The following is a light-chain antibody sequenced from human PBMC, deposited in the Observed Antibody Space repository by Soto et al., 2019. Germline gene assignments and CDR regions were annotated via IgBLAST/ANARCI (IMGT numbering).Light chain of an antibody. Sequence: DLQMTQSPPSLSASVGDRVTITCQASHDIGNSLNWYQDKPGQAPKLVIYDAYNLETGVPSTFSGNGYGTDFTFTISSLRPEDIATYYCQKSDHLPLFGPGTRVDMK. CDR2: DAY. J-gene: IGKJ3*01. V-gene: IGKV1-33*01. CDR3: QKSDHLPL. CDR1: HDIGNS.